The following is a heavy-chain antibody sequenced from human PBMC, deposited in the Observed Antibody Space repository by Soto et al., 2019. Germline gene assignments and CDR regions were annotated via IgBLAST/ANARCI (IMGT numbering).Heavy chain of an antibody. CDR1: GFTFSSYA. CDR3: ARDPSTMIVAYYFDY. Sequence: QVQLVESGGGVVQPGRSLRLSCAASGFTFSSYAMHWVRQAPGKGLEWVAVISYDGSNKYYADSVKGRFTISRDNPKNTLYLQMNSLRAEDTAVYYCARDPSTMIVAYYFDYWGQGTLVTVSS. CDR2: ISYDGSNK. J-gene: IGHJ4*02. V-gene: IGHV3-30-3*01. D-gene: IGHD3-22*01.